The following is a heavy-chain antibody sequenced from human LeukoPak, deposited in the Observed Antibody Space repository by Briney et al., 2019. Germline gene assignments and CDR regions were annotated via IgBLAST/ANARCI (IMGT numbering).Heavy chain of an antibody. CDR1: GGSISSYY. CDR2: IYTSGST. J-gene: IGHJ3*02. Sequence: SETLSLTCTVSGGSISSYYWSWIRQPAGKGLEWIGRIYTSGSTNYNPSLKSRVTMSVGTSKNQFSLKLSSVTAADTAVYYCAGSYYDFWSGYPDDAFDIWGQGTMVTVSS. V-gene: IGHV4-4*07. CDR3: AGSYYDFWSGYPDDAFDI. D-gene: IGHD3-3*01.